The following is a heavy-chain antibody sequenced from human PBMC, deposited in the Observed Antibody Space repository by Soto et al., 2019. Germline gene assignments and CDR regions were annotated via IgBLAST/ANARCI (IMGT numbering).Heavy chain of an antibody. Sequence: ESGGGVVQPGGTLRLSCAASGFTFSSYGMQWVRQAPGKGLEWVAVIAYDGSLKYYVDSVKGRFTISRDNSKNTLYLQINSLRAEDTAVYYCAKDLKVSGSHYGTLNYYYGMDVW. CDR2: IAYDGSLK. CDR3: AKDLKVSGSHYGTLNYYYGMDV. CDR1: GFTFSSYG. V-gene: IGHV3-30*18. D-gene: IGHD3-10*01. J-gene: IGHJ6*01.